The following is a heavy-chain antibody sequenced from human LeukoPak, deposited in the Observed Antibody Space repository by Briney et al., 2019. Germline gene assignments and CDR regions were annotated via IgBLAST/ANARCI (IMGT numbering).Heavy chain of an antibody. CDR1: GNYW. D-gene: IGHD4-23*01. J-gene: IGHJ4*02. CDR3: ARGRPHGNDY. V-gene: IGHV3-74*01. CDR2: INGDGSWT. Sequence: GGSLRLSCAASGNYWMHWVRQAPGKGLVWVSHINGDGSWTSYADSVKGRFSISRDNAKNTLYLQMNSLRVEDTAVYYCARGRPHGNDYWGQGTLVTVSS.